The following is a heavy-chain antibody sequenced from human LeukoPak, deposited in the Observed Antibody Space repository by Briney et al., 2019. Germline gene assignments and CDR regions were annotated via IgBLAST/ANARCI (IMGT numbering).Heavy chain of an antibody. CDR2: INPNSGGT. D-gene: IGHD2-8*01. CDR1: GYTFTNYG. Sequence: ASVTVSCKASGYTFTNYGISWVRQAPGQGLEWMGRINPNSGGTNYAQKFQGRVTMTRDTSISTAYMELSRLRSDDTAVYYCARDRSLIIKDYYYYGMDVWGQGTTVTVSS. V-gene: IGHV1-2*06. J-gene: IGHJ6*02. CDR3: ARDRSLIIKDYYYYGMDV.